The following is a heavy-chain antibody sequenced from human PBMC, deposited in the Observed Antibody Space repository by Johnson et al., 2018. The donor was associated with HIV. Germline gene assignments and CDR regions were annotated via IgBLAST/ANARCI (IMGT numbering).Heavy chain of an antibody. CDR2: INGDGSRT. V-gene: IGHV3-74*01. J-gene: IGHJ3*02. Sequence: VQLVESGGGLVQPGGSLRLSCGASGFTFSDHWMQWVRQAPGKGLVWVSRINGDGSRTSYADSVKGRFTIARDNAKNTLFLEMKSLRAEDTAVYYCARAAYYYDTSGYYGAFDIWGRGTMVTVSS. CDR1: GFTFSDHW. CDR3: ARAAYYYDTSGYYGAFDI. D-gene: IGHD3-22*01.